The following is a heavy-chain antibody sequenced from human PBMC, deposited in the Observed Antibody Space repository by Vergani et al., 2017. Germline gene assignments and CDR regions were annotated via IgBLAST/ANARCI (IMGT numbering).Heavy chain of an antibody. CDR3: ARVVGYDYVWGSYRYLYYFDY. D-gene: IGHD3-16*02. Sequence: EVQLLESGGGLVQPGGSLRLSCAASGFTFSSYAMSWVRQAPGKGLEWVSAISGSGGSTYYADSVKGRFTISRDNSKNTLYLQMNSLRAEDTAVYYCARVVGYDYVWGSYRYLYYFDYWGQGTLVTVSS. J-gene: IGHJ4*02. CDR1: GFTFSSYA. CDR2: ISGSGGST. V-gene: IGHV3-23*01.